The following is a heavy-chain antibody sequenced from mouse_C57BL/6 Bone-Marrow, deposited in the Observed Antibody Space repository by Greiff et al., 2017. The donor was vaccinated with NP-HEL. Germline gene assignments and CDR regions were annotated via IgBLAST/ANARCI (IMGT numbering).Heavy chain of an antibody. V-gene: IGHV1-26*01. CDR2: INPNNGGN. Sequence: EVQLQQSGPELVKPGASVKISCKASGYTFTDYYMNWVKQSHGKGLEWIGDINPNNGGNSYNQKFKGKATLTVDTSSSTAYMALRSLTSEDSAVYYCARATYYDYDGAMDFGGQGTSVTVSA. D-gene: IGHD2-4*01. J-gene: IGHJ4*01. CDR1: GYTFTDYY. CDR3: ARATYYDYDGAMDF.